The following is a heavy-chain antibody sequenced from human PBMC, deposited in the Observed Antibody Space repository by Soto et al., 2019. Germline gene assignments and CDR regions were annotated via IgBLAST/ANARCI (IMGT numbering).Heavy chain of an antibody. CDR3: VQRRIGDYYFN. D-gene: IGHD2-21*02. J-gene: IGHJ4*02. CDR2: IYWDDDK. V-gene: IGHV2-5*02. Sequence: SGPTLVNPTQTLTLTCTFSGFSFSTIGVGVGWIRQPPGKALEWLAVIYWDDDKRYSPSLDARLTITKDTSKNQVVLTMTNMEPVDTATYCCVQRRIGDYYFNWGRETRVAASS. CDR1: GFSFSTIGVG.